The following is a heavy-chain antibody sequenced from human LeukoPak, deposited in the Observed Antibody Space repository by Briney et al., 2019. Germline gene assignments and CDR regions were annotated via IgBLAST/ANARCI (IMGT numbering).Heavy chain of an antibody. Sequence: GASVKVSCKASGYTFTSYYMHWVRQAPGQGLEWMGIINPSGGSTSYAQKFQGRVTMTRDTPTSTVYMELSSLRSEDTAVYYCARDSTYCSSTSCYAGDAFDIWGQGTMVTVSS. J-gene: IGHJ3*02. CDR3: ARDSTYCSSTSCYAGDAFDI. CDR1: GYTFTSYY. D-gene: IGHD2-2*01. CDR2: INPSGGST. V-gene: IGHV1-46*01.